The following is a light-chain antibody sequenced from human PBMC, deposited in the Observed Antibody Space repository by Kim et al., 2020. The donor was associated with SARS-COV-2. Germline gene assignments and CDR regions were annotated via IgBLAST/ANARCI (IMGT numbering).Light chain of an antibody. CDR2: AAS. Sequence: SPPGAGATMSGRASRSVSSYLAWNQRKTGQAPGLLIYAASNRATGIPARFSGSGSGTDFTLAISSLEPEDFAVYYCQQRSNWPPYTFGQGTKLEI. V-gene: IGKV3-11*01. J-gene: IGKJ2*01. CDR1: RSVSSY. CDR3: QQRSNWPPYT.